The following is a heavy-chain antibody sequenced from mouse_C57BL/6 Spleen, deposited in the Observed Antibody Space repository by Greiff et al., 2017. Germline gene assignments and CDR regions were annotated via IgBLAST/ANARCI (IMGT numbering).Heavy chain of an antibody. D-gene: IGHD2-4*01. J-gene: IGHJ2*01. V-gene: IGHV1-15*01. Sequence: VQLQQSGAELVRPGASVTLSCKASGYTFTDYEMHWVKQTPVHGLEWIGAIDPETGGTAYNQKFKGKAILTADKSSSTAYMELGSLPSEDSADYYCTRNSDYDDYWGQGTTLTVSS. CDR3: TRNSDYDDY. CDR1: GYTFTDYE. CDR2: IDPETGGT.